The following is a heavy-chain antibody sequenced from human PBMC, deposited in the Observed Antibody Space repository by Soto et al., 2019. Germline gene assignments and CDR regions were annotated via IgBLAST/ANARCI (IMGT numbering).Heavy chain of an antibody. J-gene: IGHJ3*02. Sequence: EVQVLESGGNLVQPGGSLRLTCAFSGFTFSTSSMNWVRQAPGKGLEWVSSISGSGDITLYADSVKGRFTTSRDNSKSTVYLQMNSLRVEDTAVYHCGKGWAASRAAAFDIWGTGPMVTVSS. CDR3: GKGWAASRAAAFDI. CDR2: ISGSGDIT. D-gene: IGHD6-25*01. CDR1: GFTFSTSS. V-gene: IGHV3-23*01.